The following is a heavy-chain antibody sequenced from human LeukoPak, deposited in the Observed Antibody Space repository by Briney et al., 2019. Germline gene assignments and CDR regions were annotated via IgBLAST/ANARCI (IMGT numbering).Heavy chain of an antibody. CDR3: ARLVVTALYNWFDP. CDR1: GGSISSSSYY. CDR2: IYYSGST. Sequence: PSETLSLTCTVSGGSISSSSYYWGWIRQPPGKGLEWIGSIYYSGSTYYNPSLKSRVTISVDTSKNQFSLKLSSVTAADTAVYYCARLVVTALYNWFDPWGQGTLVTVSS. V-gene: IGHV4-39*01. D-gene: IGHD2-21*02. J-gene: IGHJ5*02.